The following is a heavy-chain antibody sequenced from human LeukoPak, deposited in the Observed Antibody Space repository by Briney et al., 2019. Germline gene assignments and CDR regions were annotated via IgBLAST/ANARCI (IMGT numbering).Heavy chain of an antibody. D-gene: IGHD3-10*01. CDR1: GFTFDDYA. CDR2: ISWNSGSI. Sequence: PGGSLRLSCAASGFTFDDYAMHWVRQAPGKGLEWVSGISWNSGSIGYADSVKGRFTISRDNAKNTLYLQMNSLRAEDTAVYYCARVMYYYGSGSYYDSDYFDYWGQGTLVTGSS. V-gene: IGHV3-9*01. CDR3: ARVMYYYGSGSYYDSDYFDY. J-gene: IGHJ4*02.